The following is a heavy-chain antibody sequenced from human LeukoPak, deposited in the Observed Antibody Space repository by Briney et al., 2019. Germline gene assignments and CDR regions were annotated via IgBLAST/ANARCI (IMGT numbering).Heavy chain of an antibody. CDR2: IYPGDSDT. D-gene: IGHD3-22*01. V-gene: IGHV5-51*01. CDR1: GYSFTSYW. Sequence: GESLKISCKGSGYSFTSYWIGWVRQMPGKGLEWMGIIYPGDSDTRYSPSFQGQVTISADKSISTAYLQWSSLKASDTAMYYCARSTTGGYYPGASDYWGQGTLVTVSS. CDR3: ARSTTGGYYPGASDY. J-gene: IGHJ4*02.